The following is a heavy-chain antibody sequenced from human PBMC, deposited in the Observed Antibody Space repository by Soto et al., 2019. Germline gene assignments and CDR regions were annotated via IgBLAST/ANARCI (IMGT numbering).Heavy chain of an antibody. V-gene: IGHV3-23*01. CDR1: GFTFSSYA. J-gene: IGHJ4*02. CDR3: ATDRIAARLRGLLDY. CDR2: ISGSGGST. D-gene: IGHD6-6*01. Sequence: EVQLLESGGGLVQPGGSLRLSCAASGFTFSSYAMSWVRQAPGKGLEWVSAISGSGGSTYYADSVKGRFTISRDNSKNTLYLQMNSLRAEDTAVYYCATDRIAARLRGLLDYWGQGTLVTVSS.